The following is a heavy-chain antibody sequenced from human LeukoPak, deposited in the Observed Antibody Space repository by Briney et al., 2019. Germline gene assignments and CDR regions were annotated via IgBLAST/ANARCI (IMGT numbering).Heavy chain of an antibody. CDR1: GFTFSNYA. J-gene: IGHJ4*02. V-gene: IGHV3-23*01. CDR2: INGRGGST. D-gene: IGHD3-10*01. CDR3: ARGGVDYYGSGTYYLMYYFDY. Sequence: GGSLRLSCAASGFTFSNYAMSWVRQAPGKGLEWVSSINGRGGSTYYADSVKGRFTISRDDPHNTLYLQMNSLRAEDTAVYFCARGGVDYYGSGTYYLMYYFDYWGQGALVTVSS.